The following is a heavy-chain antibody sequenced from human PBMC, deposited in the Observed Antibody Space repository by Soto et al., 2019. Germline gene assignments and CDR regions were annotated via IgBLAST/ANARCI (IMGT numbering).Heavy chain of an antibody. Sequence: GASVKVSCKASGYTFTSYGISWVRQAPGQGLEWMGWINACNGNTKYAQKLQGRVTMTRDTSASTAYMELSSLRSEDTAVYYCARGCSSTSCYVRDYWGQGTLVTVSS. J-gene: IGHJ4*02. CDR1: GYTFTSYG. CDR3: ARGCSSTSCYVRDY. CDR2: INACNGNT. D-gene: IGHD2-2*01. V-gene: IGHV1-18*01.